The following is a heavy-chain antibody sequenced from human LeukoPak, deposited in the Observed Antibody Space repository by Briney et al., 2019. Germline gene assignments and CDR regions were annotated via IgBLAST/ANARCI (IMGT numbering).Heavy chain of an antibody. CDR1: GFTFSIYA. CDR3: ARDRPTGASRVFLVQ. J-gene: IGHJ4*02. V-gene: IGHV3-21*01. Sequence: GRSLSLSCAASGFTFSIYAMTWVRQAPGRGREWVSSLRSGSRYINYAGSVRGRFTIARDNAKNTLYLLMTSLRAEDTAVYYCARDRPTGASRVFLVQWGQGTLVTVSS. CDR2: LRSGSRYI. D-gene: IGHD1-26*01.